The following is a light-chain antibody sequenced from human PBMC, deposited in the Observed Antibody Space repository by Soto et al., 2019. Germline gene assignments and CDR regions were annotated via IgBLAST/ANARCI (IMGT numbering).Light chain of an antibody. V-gene: IGKV3-20*01. Sequence: TVLTQSPGTLSLSSGERATLSCRSSQTVGTYLAWYQQKPGQAPRLLVFGASSRATGVPDRFSGSGAGTDFTLTISGLEPEDFALYYCQQYHNSPLTFGQGTKVDNK. CDR1: QTVGTY. CDR3: QQYHNSPLT. J-gene: IGKJ1*01. CDR2: GAS.